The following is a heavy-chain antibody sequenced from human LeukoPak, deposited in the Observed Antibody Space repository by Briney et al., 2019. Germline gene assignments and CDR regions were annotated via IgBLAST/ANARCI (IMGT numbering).Heavy chain of an antibody. CDR2: ISRSSSYI. D-gene: IGHD3-22*01. CDR1: GFTLRSYS. J-gene: IGHJ4*02. V-gene: IGHV3-21*01. CDR3: ARDRYDRSGYYDY. Sequence: GSLRLSCAASGFTLRSYSMNWVRQAPGKGLELVSSISRSSSYIQYTDSVKGRFTIYRDNTKKSLYLQMNSLRGEDTAVYYCARDRYDRSGYYDYWGQGTLVTVSS.